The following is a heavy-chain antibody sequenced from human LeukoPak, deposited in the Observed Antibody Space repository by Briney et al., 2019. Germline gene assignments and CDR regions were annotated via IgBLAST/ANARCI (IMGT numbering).Heavy chain of an antibody. V-gene: IGHV4-61*01. CDR1: GGSVSSGSYY. CDR2: IYYSGST. J-gene: IGHJ4*02. D-gene: IGHD6-19*01. CDR3: AREASRYSSGWYVVGGYFDY. Sequence: SETLSLTCTVSGGSVSSGSYYWSWIRQPPGKGLEWIGYIYYSGSTNYNPSLKSRVTISVDTSKNQFSLKLSSVTAADTAVYYCAREASRYSSGWYVVGGYFDYWGQGTLVTVSS.